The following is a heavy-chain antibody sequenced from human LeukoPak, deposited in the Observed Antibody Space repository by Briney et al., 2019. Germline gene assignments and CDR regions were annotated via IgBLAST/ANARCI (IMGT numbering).Heavy chain of an antibody. D-gene: IGHD1-26*01. Sequence: SETLSLTCTVSGDSISGNHYWNWIRQPPGKGLEWIGRIFTSGNSNYNPSLTSRVTISLDTSKDQFSLRLSSVTAADTAFYYCARRSGTYHAFDIWGQGTMVTVSS. CDR3: ARRSGTYHAFDI. CDR2: IFTSGNS. CDR1: GDSISGNHY. J-gene: IGHJ3*02. V-gene: IGHV4-61*02.